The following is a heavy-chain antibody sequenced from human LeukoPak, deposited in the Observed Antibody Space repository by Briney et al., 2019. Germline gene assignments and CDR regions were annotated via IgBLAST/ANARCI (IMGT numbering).Heavy chain of an antibody. CDR3: ARVRWRYFDL. V-gene: IGHV4-34*01. J-gene: IGHJ2*01. CDR1: GGSFSGYY. CDR2: INHSGST. D-gene: IGHD4-23*01. Sequence: SETLSLTCAVYGGSFSGYYWSWIRQPPGKGLEWIGEINHSGSTNYNPSLKSRVTISVDTSKNQFSLELSSVTAADTAVYYCARVRWRYFDLWGRGTLVTVSS.